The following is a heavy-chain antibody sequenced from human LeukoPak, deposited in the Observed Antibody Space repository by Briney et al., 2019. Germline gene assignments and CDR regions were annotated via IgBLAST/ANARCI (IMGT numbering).Heavy chain of an antibody. CDR1: GGSISSYY. CDR3: ARVHCSGGSCYYYMDV. Sequence: SETLSLTCTVSGGSISSYYWSWIRQPPGKGLEWIGYIYYSGSTNYNPSLKSRVTISVDTSKNQSSLKLSSVTAADTAVYYCARVHCSGGSCYYYMDVWGKGTTVTVSS. D-gene: IGHD2-15*01. V-gene: IGHV4-59*01. CDR2: IYYSGST. J-gene: IGHJ6*03.